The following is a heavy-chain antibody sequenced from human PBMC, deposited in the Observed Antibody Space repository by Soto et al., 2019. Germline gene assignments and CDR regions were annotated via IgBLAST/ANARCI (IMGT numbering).Heavy chain of an antibody. CDR2: IYYGGST. D-gene: IGHD1-26*01. J-gene: IGHJ4*02. Sequence: QLQLQESGPGLVKPSETLSLTCTVSGGSISSSSYYWGWIRQPPGKGLEWIGSIYYGGSTYYHPSLKSRVTISVDTSKNRFSLKLSSVTAADTAVYYCARRIDGGSYYVGPPDYWGQGTLVTVSS. CDR1: GGSISSSSYY. CDR3: ARRIDGGSYYVGPPDY. V-gene: IGHV4-39*01.